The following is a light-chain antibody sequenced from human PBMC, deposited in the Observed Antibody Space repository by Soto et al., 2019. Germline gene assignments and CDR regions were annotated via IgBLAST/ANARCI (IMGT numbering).Light chain of an antibody. CDR3: QRYNSNSRT. V-gene: IGKV1-5*01. CDR1: QDIYSW. J-gene: IGKJ1*01. CDR2: DAS. Sequence: DIQLTQSPSTLSASVGDRVTITCRASQDIYSWVAWYQQKPGKAPKFLIYDASILQSGVPSRFSGSGSGTEFTLTISSLQPDDFANYYCQRYNSNSRTFGQGTRVDFK.